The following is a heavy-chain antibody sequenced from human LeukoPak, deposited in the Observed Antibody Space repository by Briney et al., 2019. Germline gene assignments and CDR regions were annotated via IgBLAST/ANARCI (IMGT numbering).Heavy chain of an antibody. CDR2: IYYSGST. CDR1: GGSISSSSYF. D-gene: IGHD5-18*01. J-gene: IGHJ4*02. V-gene: IGHV4-39*01. Sequence: SETLSLTCTPAGGSISSSSYFCGWIRHPPEKGLEWIVSIYYSGSTYSNPSLKSRVTISVDTSKSQFSLKLSSVTAADTAVYYCARDGYTYGSFDYWGQGTLVTVSS. CDR3: ARDGYTYGSFDY.